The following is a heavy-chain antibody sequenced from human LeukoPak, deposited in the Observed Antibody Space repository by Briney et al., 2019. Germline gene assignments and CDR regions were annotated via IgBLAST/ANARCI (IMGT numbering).Heavy chain of an antibody. CDR3: ARDRPVIVARREYDAFDI. V-gene: IGHV3-48*01. CDR1: GFTFSSFN. D-gene: IGHD3-22*01. CDR2: ISRSGSTM. Sequence: GGSLRLSCAASGFTFSSFNMNWVRQAPGKGLEWVSFISRSGSTMYYADSVKGRFTISRDSAKNSLYLQMNSLRAEDTAVYYCARDRPVIVARREYDAFDIWGQGTMVTVSS. J-gene: IGHJ3*02.